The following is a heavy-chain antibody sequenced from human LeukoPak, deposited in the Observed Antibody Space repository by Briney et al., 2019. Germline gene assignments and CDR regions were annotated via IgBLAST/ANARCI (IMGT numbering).Heavy chain of an antibody. D-gene: IGHD3-22*01. J-gene: IGHJ6*03. Sequence: PSETLSLTCTVSGGSIINYYWSWIRQPGGTALEWVGRIYVTGSTIYNPSLQSRLSMSVDTSKNQFSLRLTSVTAADTAVYYCARLKYYDSTGYSPGYYMDVWGKGITVTVSS. CDR3: ARLKYYDSTGYSPGYYMDV. CDR2: IYVTGST. CDR1: GGSIINYY. V-gene: IGHV4-4*07.